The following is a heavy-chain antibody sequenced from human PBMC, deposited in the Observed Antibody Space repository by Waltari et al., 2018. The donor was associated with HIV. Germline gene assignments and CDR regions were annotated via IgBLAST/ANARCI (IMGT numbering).Heavy chain of an antibody. Sequence: QVQLVQSGAEVKKPGSSVEVSCKASGGTFIRYAISWVRQAPGQGLEWMGGNIPFFGTANYAQKFQGRITISADESTSTVYMELSSLRSEDTALYYCARDHYDILTGFYRGDPWYFDLWGRGTLVTVSS. CDR2: NIPFFGTA. CDR3: ARDHYDILTGFYRGDPWYFDL. D-gene: IGHD3-9*01. J-gene: IGHJ2*01. V-gene: IGHV1-69*12. CDR1: GGTFIRYA.